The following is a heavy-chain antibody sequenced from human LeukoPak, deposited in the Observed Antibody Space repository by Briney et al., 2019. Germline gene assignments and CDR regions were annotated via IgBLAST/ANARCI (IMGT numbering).Heavy chain of an antibody. D-gene: IGHD3-10*01. V-gene: IGHV1-2*02. CDR1: GYTFTGYY. CDR2: INPNSGGT. CDR3: AIPYGSGSFYYMDV. Sequence: ASVKVSCKASGYTFTGYYMHWVRQAPGQGLEWMGWINPNSGGTNYAQKFPGRVTMTRDTSISTAYMELSRLRSGDTAVYYCAIPYGSGSFYYMDVWGKGTTVTVSS. J-gene: IGHJ6*03.